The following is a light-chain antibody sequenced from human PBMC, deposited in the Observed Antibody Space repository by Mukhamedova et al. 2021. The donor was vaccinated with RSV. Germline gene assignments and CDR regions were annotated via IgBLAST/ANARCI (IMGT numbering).Light chain of an antibody. J-gene: IGLJ2*01. Sequence: GSSSNIGNNYVSWYQQLPGTAPKLLIYDNNKRPSGIPDRFSGSKSGTSATLGITGLQTGDEADYYCGTWDSSLSAGGVFGGGPK. CDR1: SSNIGNNY. V-gene: IGLV1-51*01. CDR3: GTWDSSLSAGGV. CDR2: DNN.